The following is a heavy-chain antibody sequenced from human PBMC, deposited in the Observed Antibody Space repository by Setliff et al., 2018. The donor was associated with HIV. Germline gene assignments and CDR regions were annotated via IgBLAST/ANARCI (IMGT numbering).Heavy chain of an antibody. CDR3: ASQFGAYDSSGYEHDAFNI. Sequence: ASVKVSCKASGYTFSDYYIHWVRQAPGQGFEWMGRINPNTGGTKFAQKFQGSVTMTRDTSISTAYVELRRLRSDDTAVYYCASQFGAYDSSGYEHDAFNIWGQGTM. J-gene: IGHJ3*02. CDR2: INPNTGGT. CDR1: GYTFSDYY. D-gene: IGHD3-22*01. V-gene: IGHV1-2*06.